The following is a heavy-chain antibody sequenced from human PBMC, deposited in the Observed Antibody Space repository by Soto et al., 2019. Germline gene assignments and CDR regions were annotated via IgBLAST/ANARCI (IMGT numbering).Heavy chain of an antibody. V-gene: IGHV4-59*01. Sequence: SETLSLTCTVSGGSISSYYWSWIRQPPGKGLEWIGYIYYSGSTNYNPSLKSRVTISVDTSKNQFSLKLSSVTAADTAVYYCARERLWFGEPLADYNWFDPWGQGTLVTVSS. J-gene: IGHJ5*02. CDR2: IYYSGST. CDR3: ARERLWFGEPLADYNWFDP. CDR1: GGSISSYY. D-gene: IGHD3-10*01.